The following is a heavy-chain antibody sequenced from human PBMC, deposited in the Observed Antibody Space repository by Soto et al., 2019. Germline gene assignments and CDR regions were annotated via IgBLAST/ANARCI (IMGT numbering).Heavy chain of an antibody. Sequence: PSETLSLTCAVSGGSISSGGYSWSWIRQPPGKGLEWIGHVYYSGSTHYNPSLKSRVTMSVDASRNLFSLKLSSVTAADTAVYFCTRSHYFDYWAQGALITVS. CDR2: VYYSGST. CDR3: TRSHYFDY. J-gene: IGHJ4*02. CDR1: GGSISSGGYS. V-gene: IGHV4-61*08.